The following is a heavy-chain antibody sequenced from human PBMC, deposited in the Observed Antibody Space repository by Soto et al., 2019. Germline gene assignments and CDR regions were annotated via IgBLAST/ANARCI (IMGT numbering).Heavy chain of an antibody. J-gene: IGHJ4*02. CDR1: RGSISSGTNY. D-gene: IGHD2-15*01. CDR3: ARHEAGWYFDS. V-gene: IGHV4-39*01. CDR2: IYYSGST. Sequence: SETLSLTCTVSRGSISSGTNYWAWIRQPPGKGLEWIANIYYSGSTFYNPSLKSRVTISLDMSKNQFSLKLRSVTAADTAVYYCARHEAGWYFDSWGQGTLVTV.